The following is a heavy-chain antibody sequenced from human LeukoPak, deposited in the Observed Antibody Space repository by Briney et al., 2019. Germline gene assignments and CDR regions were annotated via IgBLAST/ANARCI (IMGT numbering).Heavy chain of an antibody. CDR2: IYYSGST. D-gene: IGHD3-3*01. CDR3: ARVGYYDFWSGYSTTHFDY. V-gene: IGHV4-59*01. CDR1: GGSISSYY. Sequence: SETLSLTCTVSGGSISSYYWSWIRQPPGKGLEWIGYIYYSGSTNYNPSLKSRVTISVDTSKNQFSLKLSSVTAADTAVYYCARVGYYDFWSGYSTTHFDYWGQGTLVTVSS. J-gene: IGHJ4*02.